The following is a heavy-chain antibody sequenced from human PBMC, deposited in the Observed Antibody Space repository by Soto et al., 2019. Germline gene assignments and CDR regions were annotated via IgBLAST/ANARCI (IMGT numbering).Heavy chain of an antibody. J-gene: IGHJ6*02. Sequence: SETRSLXCAVSGGSISSSNWWSWVRQPPGKGLEWSGEIYHSGGTNYNPSLKSRVTISVDKSKNQFSLKLSSVTAADTAVYYCAGSRGYCSSTSCYPYYYYGMDVWGQGTTVT. D-gene: IGHD2-2*01. V-gene: IGHV4-4*02. CDR3: AGSRGYCSSTSCYPYYYYGMDV. CDR2: IYHSGGT. CDR1: GGSISSSNW.